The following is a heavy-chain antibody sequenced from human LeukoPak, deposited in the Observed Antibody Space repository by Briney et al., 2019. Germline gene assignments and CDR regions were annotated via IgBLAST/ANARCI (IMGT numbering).Heavy chain of an antibody. CDR3: ARDPFYYDAAGSDDY. CDR1: EFTFNSYS. Sequence: GGSLRLSCAASEFTFNSYSFNWIRHPPGGGLEWVSSISSGSTYIYYSDSVQGRFTVSRDNAKNSLFLQMNNLRAEDTAVYYCARDPFYYDAAGSDDYWGQGTLVTVSS. V-gene: IGHV3-21*01. CDR2: ISSGSTYI. D-gene: IGHD3-22*01. J-gene: IGHJ4*02.